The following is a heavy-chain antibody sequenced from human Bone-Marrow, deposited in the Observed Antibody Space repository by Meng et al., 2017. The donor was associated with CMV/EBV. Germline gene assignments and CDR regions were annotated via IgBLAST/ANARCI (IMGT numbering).Heavy chain of an antibody. CDR2: IKQDGSEK. CDR1: GFTFSSYW. V-gene: IGHV3-7*01. D-gene: IGHD1-14*01. CDR3: ARHTINRAYNQH. Sequence: GESLKISCAASGFTFSSYWMSWVRQAPGKGLEWVANIKQDGSEKYYVGSVKGRFTISRDNAKNSLYLQRNCLGAEDTAVYGCARHTINRAYNQHWGQGTLVTVSS. J-gene: IGHJ1*01.